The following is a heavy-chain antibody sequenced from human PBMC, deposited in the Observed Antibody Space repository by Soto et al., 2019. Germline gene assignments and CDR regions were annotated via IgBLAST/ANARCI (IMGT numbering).Heavy chain of an antibody. CDR1: GYTFTSYG. Sequence: ASVKVSCKASGYTFTSYGISWVRQAPGQGLEWMGWISAYNGNTNYAQKLQGRVTMTTDTSTGTAYMELRSLRSDDTAVYYCARDFRRLYYYDSSGYYPPSDYWGQGTLVTVSS. V-gene: IGHV1-18*01. J-gene: IGHJ4*02. CDR3: ARDFRRLYYYDSSGYYPPSDY. CDR2: ISAYNGNT. D-gene: IGHD3-22*01.